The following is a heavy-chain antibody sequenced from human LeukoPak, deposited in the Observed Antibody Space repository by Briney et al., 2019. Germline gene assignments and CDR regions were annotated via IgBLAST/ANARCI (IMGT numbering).Heavy chain of an antibody. D-gene: IGHD2-21*01. CDR3: AKDQGVYGILWWPGY. Sequence: GGSLRLSCAASGFTFSSYDMSWVRQAPGKGLEWVSAISGSGSSTYYADSVKGRFTISRDNSKNTLYLQMNSLRAEDTAVYYCAKDQGVYGILWWPGYWGQGTLVTVSS. J-gene: IGHJ4*02. CDR1: GFTFSSYD. CDR2: ISGSGSST. V-gene: IGHV3-23*01.